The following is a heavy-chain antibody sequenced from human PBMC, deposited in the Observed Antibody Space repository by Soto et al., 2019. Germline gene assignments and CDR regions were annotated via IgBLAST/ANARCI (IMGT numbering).Heavy chain of an antibody. Sequence: GSLRLSCAASGFTFDDYGMSWVRQAPGKGLEWVSGINWNGGSTGYADSVKGRFTISRDNAKNSLYLQMNSLRAEDTALYYCARDAQNYYDSSGYPAGAFDIWGQGTMVTVSS. D-gene: IGHD3-22*01. J-gene: IGHJ3*02. CDR3: ARDAQNYYDSSGYPAGAFDI. V-gene: IGHV3-20*04. CDR2: INWNGGST. CDR1: GFTFDDYG.